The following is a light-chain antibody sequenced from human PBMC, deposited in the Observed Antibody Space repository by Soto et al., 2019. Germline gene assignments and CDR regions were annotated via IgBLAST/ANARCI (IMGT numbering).Light chain of an antibody. J-gene: IGKJ2*01. V-gene: IGKV1-39*01. CDR3: QQSYTYVRT. CDR1: QSIDTH. CDR2: VAS. Sequence: DIQMTQSPSSLSASDGDRVTITCRASQSIDTHLVWYQQKPATAPKILIYVASSLESGVPSRFSGSGFGTDFTLTINNLQPEDFATYYCQQSYTYVRTFGQGTKVQIK.